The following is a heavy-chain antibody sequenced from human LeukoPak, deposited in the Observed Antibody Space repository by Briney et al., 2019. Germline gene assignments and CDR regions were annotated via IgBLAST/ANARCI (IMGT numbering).Heavy chain of an antibody. CDR3: AKGGWLDD. CDR2: ITGRSDKT. CDR1: GFNFNKYD. V-gene: IGHV3-23*01. Sequence: GGSLRLSCAASGFNFNKYDMTWARQAPGKGLEWVSTITGRSDKTYYTHSVKGRFVTSRDNSKDTLYLQMNSLRAEDTALYYCAKGGWLDDLGQGALVTVSS. J-gene: IGHJ4*02. D-gene: IGHD6-19*01.